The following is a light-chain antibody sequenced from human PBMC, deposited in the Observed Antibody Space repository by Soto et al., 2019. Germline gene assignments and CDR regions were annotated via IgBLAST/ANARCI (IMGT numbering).Light chain of an antibody. CDR3: QQYGDSPRT. V-gene: IGKV3-20*01. Sequence: DIVLTQSPGTLSLSPGERATLSCRASQSVSSNFLAWYRQKPGQAPRLLIHGASNRATGIPGRFSGSGSGTDFTLTISSLEPEDFAVYYCQQYGDSPRTFGQGTKVDIK. J-gene: IGKJ1*01. CDR2: GAS. CDR1: QSVSSNF.